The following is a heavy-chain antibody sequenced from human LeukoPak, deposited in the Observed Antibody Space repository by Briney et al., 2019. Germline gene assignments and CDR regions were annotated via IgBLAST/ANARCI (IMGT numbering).Heavy chain of an antibody. Sequence: ASVKVSCKASGYIFTNYAIHWVRQAPGQRLEWMGWINAGDGNIKYSQNFQGRVTITRDTSATTAYMELSSLRSEDTAVYYCSRDPLSGYHDYWGQGTLVTVSS. CDR2: INAGDGNI. V-gene: IGHV1-3*01. D-gene: IGHD3-22*01. CDR3: SRDPLSGYHDY. J-gene: IGHJ4*02. CDR1: GYIFTNYA.